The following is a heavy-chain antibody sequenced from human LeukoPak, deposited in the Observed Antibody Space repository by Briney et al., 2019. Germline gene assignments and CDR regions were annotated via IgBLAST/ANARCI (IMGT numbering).Heavy chain of an antibody. J-gene: IGHJ4*02. CDR1: GFTFSSYA. D-gene: IGHD3-3*01. CDR2: ISYGGSNK. V-gene: IGHV3-30-3*01. Sequence: GGSLRLSCAASGFTFSSYAMHWVRQAPGKGLEWVAVISYGGSNKYYADSVKGRFTISRDNSKNTLYLQMNSLRAEDTAVYYCASTKEWPRGYWGQGTLVTVSS. CDR3: ASTKEWPRGY.